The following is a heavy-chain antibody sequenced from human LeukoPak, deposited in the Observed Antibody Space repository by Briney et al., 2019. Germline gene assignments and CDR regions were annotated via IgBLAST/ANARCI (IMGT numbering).Heavy chain of an antibody. D-gene: IGHD3-16*01. CDR1: GGTFSSYA. V-gene: IGHV1-69*13. CDR3: ATDLGGSNLPLDAFDI. CDR2: IIPIFGTA. J-gene: IGHJ3*02. Sequence: SVNVSCKASGGTFSSYAISWVRQAPGQGLEWMGGIIPIFGTANYAQKFQGRVTITADESTSTAYMELSSLRSEDTAVYYCATDLGGSNLPLDAFDIWGQGTMVTVSS.